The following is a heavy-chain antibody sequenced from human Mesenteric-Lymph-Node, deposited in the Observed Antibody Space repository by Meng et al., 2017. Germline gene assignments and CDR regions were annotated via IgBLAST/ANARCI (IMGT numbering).Heavy chain of an antibody. Sequence: VQPQESRPGPVKPSQTLALTFAVSGGSISSGDYYWSWIRQPPGKGLEWLGYISYSGSTYYNPSLKSRVTISVDTSKNQFSLKLSSVTAADTAVYFCARTNYGDYNWFDPWGQGTLVTVSS. CDR1: GGSISSGDYY. CDR3: ARTNYGDYNWFDP. J-gene: IGHJ5*02. D-gene: IGHD4-17*01. V-gene: IGHV4-30-4*01. CDR2: ISYSGST.